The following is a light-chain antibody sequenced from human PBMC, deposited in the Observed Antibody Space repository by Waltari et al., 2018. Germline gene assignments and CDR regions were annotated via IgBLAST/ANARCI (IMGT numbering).Light chain of an antibody. Sequence: SYELTQPPSVSVSPGQTARITCSGDALPKKYAFWYQQKSGQAPVLVIYEDRKRPSGIPERFSGSNSGTMGTLTINGAQVEDEADDYCYSTDSSDNPTGVFGGGTKLTVL. J-gene: IGLJ2*01. V-gene: IGLV3-10*01. CDR1: ALPKKY. CDR2: EDR. CDR3: YSTDSSDNPTGV.